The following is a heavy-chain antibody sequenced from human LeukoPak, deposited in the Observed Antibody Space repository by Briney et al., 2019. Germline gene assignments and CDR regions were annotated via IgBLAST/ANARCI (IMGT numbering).Heavy chain of an antibody. CDR2: IYTRGMT. V-gene: IGHV4-30-4*01. J-gene: IGHJ4*02. Sequence: SETLSLICTVSGGSISSDDYYWSWIRQPPGKGLEWIGYIYTRGMTYYNPSLKSRVSISVDTSKNQFSLKLSSVTAADTAVYYCARDSARIIDCWGQGTLVTVSS. CDR1: GGSISSDDYY. CDR3: ARDSARIIDC. D-gene: IGHD1-26*01.